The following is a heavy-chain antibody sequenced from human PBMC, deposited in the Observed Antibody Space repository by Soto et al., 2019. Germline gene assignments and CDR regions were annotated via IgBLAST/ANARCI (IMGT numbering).Heavy chain of an antibody. J-gene: IGHJ5*02. CDR2: IYYSGST. V-gene: IGHV4-39*01. D-gene: IGHD2-15*01. Sequence: QLQLQESGPGLVKPSETLSLTCTVSGGSISSSSYYWGWIRQPPGKGLGWIGSIYYSGSTYYNPSLKSRVTISVDTSKNQFSLKLSSVTAADTAVYYCARGIIGYCSGGSCYYHWGQGTLVTVSS. CDR3: ARGIIGYCSGGSCYYH. CDR1: GGSISSSSYY.